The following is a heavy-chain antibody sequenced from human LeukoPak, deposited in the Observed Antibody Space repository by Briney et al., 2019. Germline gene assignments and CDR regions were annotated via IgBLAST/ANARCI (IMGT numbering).Heavy chain of an antibody. D-gene: IGHD3-22*01. CDR3: ARGLRLLDY. J-gene: IGHJ4*02. CDR1: GGSFSGYY. Sequence: SETLSLTCAVYGGSFSGYYWSWIRQPPGKGLEWIGEINHSGSTNYNPSLKSRVTISVDTPKNQFSLKLSSVTAADTAVYYCARGLRLLDYWGQGTLVTVSS. V-gene: IGHV4-34*01. CDR2: INHSGST.